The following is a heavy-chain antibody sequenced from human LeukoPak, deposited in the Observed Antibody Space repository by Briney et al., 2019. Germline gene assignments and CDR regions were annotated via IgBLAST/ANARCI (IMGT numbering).Heavy chain of an antibody. CDR1: GDSIGSFY. J-gene: IGHJ4*02. CDR3: ARPARYCSGGSCWDS. D-gene: IGHD2-15*01. CDR2: IYYSGNT. Sequence: SSETLSLTCTVSGDSIGSFYWSWIRQPPGKGLEWIGNIYYSGNTNYNPSLKSRVTISVDTSKNQFSLKLTSVTAADTAIYYCARPARYCSGGSCWDSWGQGTLVTVSS. V-gene: IGHV4-59*01.